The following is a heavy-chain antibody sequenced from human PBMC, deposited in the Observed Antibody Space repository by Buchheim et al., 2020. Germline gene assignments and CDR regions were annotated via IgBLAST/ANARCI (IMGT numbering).Heavy chain of an antibody. D-gene: IGHD1-26*01. CDR3: ANQWDRWGY. CDR1: GGSLSSSTYY. J-gene: IGHJ4*02. V-gene: IGHV4-39*01. Sequence: QLQLQESGPGLVKPSETLSLTCSVSGGSLSSSTYYWGWIRQPPGKGLEWIASIYYSGSTYYNPSLQSRVTISVDTSKNQFSLKLRSVRGADTAVYYCANQWDRWGYWGQGIL. CDR2: IYYSGST.